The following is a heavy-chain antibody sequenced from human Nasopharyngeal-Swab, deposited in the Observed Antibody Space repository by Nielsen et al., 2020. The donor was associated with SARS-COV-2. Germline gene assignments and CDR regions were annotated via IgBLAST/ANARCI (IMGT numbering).Heavy chain of an antibody. CDR3: ARDTATADYYYYGMDV. CDR2: ISGSGGST. Sequence: VRQAPGKGLEWVSAISGSGGSTYYADSVKGRFTISRDNSKNTLYLQMNSLRAEDTAVYYCARDTATADYYYYGMDVWGQGTTVTVSS. D-gene: IGHD5-18*01. J-gene: IGHJ6*02. V-gene: IGHV3-23*01.